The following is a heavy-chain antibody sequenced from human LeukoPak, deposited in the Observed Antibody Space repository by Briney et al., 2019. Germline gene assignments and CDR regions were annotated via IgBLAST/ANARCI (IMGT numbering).Heavy chain of an antibody. V-gene: IGHV4-38-2*01. D-gene: IGHD3-22*01. Sequence: PSETLSLTCAVSGYSISSGYYWGWIRQPPGKGLEWIGSVYHSGSTYSSPSLRSRVTIPVDTSKNQFSLKLSSVTAADTAVYYCALTLWLSLQPVFDYWGQGILVTVSS. CDR3: ALTLWLSLQPVFDY. J-gene: IGHJ4*02. CDR1: GYSISSGYY. CDR2: VYHSGST.